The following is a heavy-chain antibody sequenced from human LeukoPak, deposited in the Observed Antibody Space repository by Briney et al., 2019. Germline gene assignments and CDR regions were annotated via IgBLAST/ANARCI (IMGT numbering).Heavy chain of an antibody. CDR2: INTNTGNP. J-gene: IGHJ4*02. V-gene: IGHV7-4-1*02. D-gene: IGHD3-22*01. CDR1: GYTFTSYA. CDR3: ARDQADYYDSSGYPFFDY. Sequence: GASVKVSCKASGYTFTSYAMNWVRQAPGQGLEWMGWINTNTGNPTYAQGFTGRFVFSLDTSVSTAYLQISSLKAEDTAVYYCARDQADYYDSSGYPFFDYWGQGTLVTVSS.